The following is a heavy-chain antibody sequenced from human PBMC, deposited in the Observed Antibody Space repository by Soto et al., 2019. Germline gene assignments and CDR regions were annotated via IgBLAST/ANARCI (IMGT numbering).Heavy chain of an antibody. J-gene: IGHJ6*02. CDR2: ISSSSSYI. CDR3: ARMRQLRGMDV. Sequence: EVQLVESGGGLVKPGGSLRLSCAASGFTFSSYSMNWVRQAPGKGLEWVSSISSSSSYIYYAESVKGRFTISRDNVKNLLYLQMNSLRAEDTAVYYCARMRQLRGMDVWGQGTTVTVSS. V-gene: IGHV3-21*01. CDR1: GFTFSSYS. D-gene: IGHD6-13*01.